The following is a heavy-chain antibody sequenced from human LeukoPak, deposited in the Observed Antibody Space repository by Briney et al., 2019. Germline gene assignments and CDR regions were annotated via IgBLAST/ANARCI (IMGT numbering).Heavy chain of an antibody. CDR3: ASNYYGSGSYVYYYGMDV. Sequence: ASVKVSCKASGSTFSSYAISWVRQAPGQGLEWMGWINPNSGGTNYAQKFQGRVTMTRDTSISTAYMELSRLRSDDTAVYYCASNYYGSGSYVYYYGMDVWGQGTTVTVSS. J-gene: IGHJ6*02. CDR1: GSTFSSYA. D-gene: IGHD3-10*01. V-gene: IGHV1-2*02. CDR2: INPNSGGT.